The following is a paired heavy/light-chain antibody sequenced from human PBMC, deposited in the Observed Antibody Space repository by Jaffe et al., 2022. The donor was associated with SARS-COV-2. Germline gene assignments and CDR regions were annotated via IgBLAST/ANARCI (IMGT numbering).Heavy chain of an antibody. CDR1: GFTFSDYG. D-gene: IGHD6-25*01. V-gene: IGHV3-30*18. CDR2: ISHDGNDK. Sequence: QVQLVESGGGVVQPGRSLRLSCAASGFTFSDYGMHWVRQAPGKGLEWVAVISHDGNDKYYADSVRGRFTISRDNSKNTLYLQTNSLRTEDTAVYYCAKVAAALNFDYWGQGTLVTVSS. CDR3: AKVAAALNFDY. J-gene: IGHJ4*02.
Light chain of an antibody. Sequence: QAVVTQEPSLTVSPGGTVTLTCGSSTGAVTSGHYPYWFQQKPGQAPRTLIYDTTNKHSWTPARFSGSLLGGKAALTLSGAQPEDEADYYCLLSYSGARRVFGGGTKLTVL. CDR2: DTT. CDR1: TGAVTSGHY. V-gene: IGLV7-46*01. J-gene: IGLJ3*02. CDR3: LLSYSGARRV.